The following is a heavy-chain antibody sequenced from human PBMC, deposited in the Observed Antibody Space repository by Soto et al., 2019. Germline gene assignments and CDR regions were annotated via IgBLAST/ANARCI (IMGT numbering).Heavy chain of an antibody. J-gene: IGHJ4*02. D-gene: IGHD4-17*01. CDR1: GFTFSDYY. CDR2: ISSSGSTI. Sequence: GGSLRLSCAASGFTFSDYYMSWIRQAPGKGLEWVSYISSSGSTIYYADSVKGRFTISRDNAKNSLYLQMNSLRAEDTAVYYCASQQSAYGDYPYFDYWGQGTLVTVSS. CDR3: ASQQSAYGDYPYFDY. V-gene: IGHV3-11*01.